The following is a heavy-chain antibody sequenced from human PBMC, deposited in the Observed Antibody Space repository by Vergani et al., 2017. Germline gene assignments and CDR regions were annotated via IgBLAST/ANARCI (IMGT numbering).Heavy chain of an antibody. Sequence: EVQLVESGGGLVKPGGSLRLSCAASGFTFSNAWMSWVRQAPGKGLEWVGRIKSKTDGGTTDYAAPVKGRFTISRDDSKNTLYLQMNSLKTEDTAVYYCTLEGYYYDSSGYYYYFDYWGQGTLVTVSS. D-gene: IGHD3-22*01. V-gene: IGHV3-15*01. CDR2: IKSKTDGGTT. J-gene: IGHJ4*02. CDR1: GFTFSNAW. CDR3: TLEGYYYDSSGYYYYFDY.